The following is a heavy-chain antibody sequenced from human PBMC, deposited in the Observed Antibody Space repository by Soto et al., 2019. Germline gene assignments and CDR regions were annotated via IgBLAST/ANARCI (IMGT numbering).Heavy chain of an antibody. CDR2: IIPIFGTA. D-gene: IGHD6-19*01. V-gene: IGHV1-69*13. CDR1: GGTFSSYA. Sequence: SVKLSFKDSGGTFSSYAISWLRHAPRQGLEWMGGIIPIFGTANYAQKFQGRVTITADESTSTAYMELSSLRSEDTAVYYCARDHGIAVAATYYYYGMDVWGQGTTVPVYS. CDR3: ARDHGIAVAATYYYYGMDV. J-gene: IGHJ6*02.